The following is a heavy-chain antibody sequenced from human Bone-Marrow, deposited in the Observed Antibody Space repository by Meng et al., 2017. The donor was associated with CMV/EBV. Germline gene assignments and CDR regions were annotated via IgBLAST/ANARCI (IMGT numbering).Heavy chain of an antibody. V-gene: IGHV4-39*01. Sequence: SETLSPTCTVSGGSISSSSYYWGWIRQPPGKGLEWIGSIYYSGSTYYNPSLKSRVTISVDTSKNQFSLKLSSVTAPDTAVYYCARHAPYYDFWSGYDKGYFDLWGRGTLVTVSS. D-gene: IGHD3-3*01. CDR1: GGSISSSSYY. CDR2: IYYSGST. J-gene: IGHJ2*01. CDR3: ARHAPYYDFWSGYDKGYFDL.